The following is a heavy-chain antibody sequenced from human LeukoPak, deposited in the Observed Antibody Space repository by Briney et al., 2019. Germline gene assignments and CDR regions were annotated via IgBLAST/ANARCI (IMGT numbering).Heavy chain of an antibody. Sequence: GGSLRLSCTASGFTFGDYAMSWVRQAPGKGLEWVGFIRSKAYGGTTEYAASVKGRFTIPRDDSKSIAYLQMNSLKTEDTVVYYCTRADYHDSSGELYFDYWGQGTLVTVSS. D-gene: IGHD3-22*01. CDR2: IRSKAYGGTT. CDR1: GFTFGDYA. V-gene: IGHV3-49*04. CDR3: TRADYHDSSGELYFDY. J-gene: IGHJ4*02.